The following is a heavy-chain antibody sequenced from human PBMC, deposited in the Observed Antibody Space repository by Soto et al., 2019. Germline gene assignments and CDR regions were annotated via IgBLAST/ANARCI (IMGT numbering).Heavy chain of an antibody. J-gene: IGHJ4*02. CDR3: AREISGSYRFDY. CDR2: MNPNSGNT. Sequence: QVQLVQSGAEVKKPGASVKVSCKASGYTFTSYDMNWVRQATGQGLEWMGWMNPNSGNTGYAQKFQGRVTMTRNTSIRTAYMELSSLRSADTAVYYCAREISGSYRFDYWGQGTLVTVSS. D-gene: IGHD1-26*01. CDR1: GYTFTSYD. V-gene: IGHV1-8*01.